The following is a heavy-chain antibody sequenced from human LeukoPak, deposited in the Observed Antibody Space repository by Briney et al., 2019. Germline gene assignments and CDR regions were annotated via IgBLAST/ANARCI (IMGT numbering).Heavy chain of an antibody. CDR2: INHSGST. V-gene: IGHV4-34*01. CDR1: GGSFSGYY. Sequence: SETLSLTCAVYGGSFSGYYWSWIRQPPGKGLEWIGEINHSGSTNYNPSLKSRVTISVDTSKNQFSLKLSSVTAADTAVYYCARVSGSIVYFDYWGQGTLVTVSS. J-gene: IGHJ4*02. CDR3: ARVSGSIVYFDY. D-gene: IGHD1-26*01.